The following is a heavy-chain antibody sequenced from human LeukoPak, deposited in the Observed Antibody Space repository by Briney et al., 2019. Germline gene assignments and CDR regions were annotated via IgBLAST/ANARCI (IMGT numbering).Heavy chain of an antibody. CDR3: ARAASRDGYNDY. D-gene: IGHD5-24*01. V-gene: IGHV1-18*01. J-gene: IGHJ4*02. CDR2: ISAYDGNT. CDR1: GYTFTSYG. Sequence: ASVKVSCKASGYTFTSYGISWVRQAPGQGLEWMGWISAYDGNTNYAQKLQGRVTMTTDTSTSTAYMELRSLRSDDTAVYYCARAASRDGYNDYWGQGTLVTVSS.